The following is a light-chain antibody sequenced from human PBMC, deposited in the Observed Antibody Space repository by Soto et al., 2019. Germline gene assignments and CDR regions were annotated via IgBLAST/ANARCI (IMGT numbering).Light chain of an antibody. J-gene: IGKJ3*01. CDR2: GAS. V-gene: IGKV3-20*01. Sequence: EIVLTQSPGTLSLSPGERATLSCRASQPVTGNYLAWYQHVPGQAPRLLIYGASVRATGIPDRFSGSGSGTDFTLTISRLEPEDFAVYYCHQHSRFPQVTFGPGTNVDIK. CDR3: HQHSRFPQVT. CDR1: QPVTGNY.